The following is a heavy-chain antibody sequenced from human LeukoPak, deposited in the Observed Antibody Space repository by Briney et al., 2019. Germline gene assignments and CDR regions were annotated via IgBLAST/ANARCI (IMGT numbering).Heavy chain of an antibody. D-gene: IGHD2-2*01. CDR2: IYYSGST. Sequence: SETLSLTCAVYGGSFSGYYWSWIRQPPGKGLEWIGYIYYSGSTYYNPSLKSRVTISVDTSKNQFSLKLSSVTAADTAVYYCARECSSTSCAPVWGQGTLVTVSS. CDR1: GGSFSGYY. V-gene: IGHV4-34*09. CDR3: ARECSSTSCAPV. J-gene: IGHJ4*02.